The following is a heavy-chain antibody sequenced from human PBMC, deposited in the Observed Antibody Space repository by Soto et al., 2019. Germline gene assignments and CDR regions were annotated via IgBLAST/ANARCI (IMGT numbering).Heavy chain of an antibody. V-gene: IGHV4-59*01. D-gene: IGHD6-13*01. CDR1: GGSISSYY. CDR3: ARVSAAGPYYFDY. Sequence: SETLSLTCTVSGGSISSYYWSWIRQPPGKGLEWIGYIYYSGSTNYNPSLKSRVTISVDTSKNQFSLKLSSVTAADTAVYYRARVSAAGPYYFDYWGQGTLVTVSS. CDR2: IYYSGST. J-gene: IGHJ4*02.